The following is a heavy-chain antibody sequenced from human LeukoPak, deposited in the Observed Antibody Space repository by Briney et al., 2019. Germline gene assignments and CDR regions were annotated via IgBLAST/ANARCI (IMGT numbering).Heavy chain of an antibody. CDR2: ISGRSSTI. CDR3: ARDRIKSGSYYFDY. D-gene: IGHD1-26*01. CDR1: AFTFSDYS. Sequence: GGSLRLSCAAPAFTFSDYSMNRVRQAPGKGLEWVSYISGRSSTIYYADSVKGRFTISRDNAKNSMYLQMNSLRAEDTAVYYCARDRIKSGSYYFDYWGQGTLVTVSS. V-gene: IGHV3-48*01. J-gene: IGHJ4*02.